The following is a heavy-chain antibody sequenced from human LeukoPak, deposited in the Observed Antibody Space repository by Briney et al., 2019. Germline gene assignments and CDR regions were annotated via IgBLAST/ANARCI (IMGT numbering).Heavy chain of an antibody. V-gene: IGHV3-21*01. CDR1: GFTFSSYS. CDR3: AREEDYYYYMDV. J-gene: IGHJ6*03. CDR2: ISSSSSYI. Sequence: PGGSLRLSCAASGFTFSSYSMNWVRQAPGKGLEWVSSISSSSSYIYYADSVKGRFTISRDNSKNSLYLQMNSLRAEDTAVYYCAREEDYYYYMDVWGKGTTVTVSS.